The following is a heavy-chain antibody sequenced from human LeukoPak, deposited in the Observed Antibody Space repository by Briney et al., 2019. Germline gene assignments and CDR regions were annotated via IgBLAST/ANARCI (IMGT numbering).Heavy chain of an antibody. CDR2: IYSGGST. V-gene: IGHV3-66*01. CDR3: AILGYCSGGSCPDAFDI. D-gene: IGHD2-15*01. CDR1: EFSVGSNY. J-gene: IGHJ3*02. Sequence: PGGSLRLSCAASEFSVGSNYMTWVRQAPGKGLEWVSLIYSGGSTYYADSVKGRFTISRDNSKNSLYPQMNSLRAEDTAVYYCAILGYCSGGSCPDAFDIWGQGTMVTVSS.